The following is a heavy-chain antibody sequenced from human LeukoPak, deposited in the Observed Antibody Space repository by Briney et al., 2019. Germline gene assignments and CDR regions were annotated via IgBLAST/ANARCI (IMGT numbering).Heavy chain of an antibody. CDR1: GGSISSYY. CDR3: ARDLDSSSSLGYHGMDA. Sequence: SETLSLTCTVSGGSISSYYWSWIRQPPGKGLEWIGYIYYSGSTNYNPSLKSRVTISVDTSKNQFSLKLSSVTAADTAVYYCARDLDSSSSLGYHGMDAWGQGTTVTASS. J-gene: IGHJ6*02. V-gene: IGHV4-59*01. CDR2: IYYSGST. D-gene: IGHD6-6*01.